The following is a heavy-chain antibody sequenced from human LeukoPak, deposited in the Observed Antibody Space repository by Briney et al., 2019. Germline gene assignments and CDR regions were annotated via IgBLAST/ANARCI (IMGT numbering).Heavy chain of an antibody. CDR3: ARFAYSSSSGIS. J-gene: IGHJ5*02. D-gene: IGHD6-6*01. CDR2: IYYSGST. V-gene: IGHV4-59*08. Sequence: SETLSLTCTVSGGSISSHYWSWIRQPPGKGLEWIGYIYYSGSTNYNPSLKSRVTISVDTSKNQFSLKLSSVTAADTAVYYCARFAYSSSSGISWGQGTLVTVSS. CDR1: GGSISSHY.